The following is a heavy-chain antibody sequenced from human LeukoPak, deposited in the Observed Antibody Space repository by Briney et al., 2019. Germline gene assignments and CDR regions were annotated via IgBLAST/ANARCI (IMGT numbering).Heavy chain of an antibody. CDR3: GRLMGWVQTPLDY. D-gene: IGHD5-24*01. CDR2: IYPADSDT. CDR1: GYSFTNYW. V-gene: IGHV5-51*01. Sequence: GESLKISCKGSGYSFTNYWIGWVRQMPGKGLEWMGIIYPADSDTRYSPSFQGQVTISADKSISTASLQWSSLKASDTAMYYCGRLMGWVQTPLDYWGQGTLVTVSS. J-gene: IGHJ4*02.